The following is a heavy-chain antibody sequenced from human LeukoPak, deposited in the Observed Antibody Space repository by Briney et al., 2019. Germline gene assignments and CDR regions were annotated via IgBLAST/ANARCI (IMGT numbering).Heavy chain of an antibody. CDR1: GYSFSSYY. J-gene: IGHJ5*02. V-gene: IGHV1-46*01. Sequence: GSVQVSCKASGYSFSSYYMHWVRPAPGQGLEWMGIINPSGDSTTYAQKFQGRVTMTRDTSTRTVYMELSSLRSDDTAVYYCARENDYGNNWFDPWGQGALVSASS. D-gene: IGHD4-17*01. CDR3: ARENDYGNNWFDP. CDR2: INPSGDST.